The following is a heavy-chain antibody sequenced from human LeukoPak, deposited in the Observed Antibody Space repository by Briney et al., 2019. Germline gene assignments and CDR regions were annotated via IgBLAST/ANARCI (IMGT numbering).Heavy chain of an antibody. CDR1: GGSISSYY. V-gene: IGHV4-59*01. CDR2: IYYSGST. D-gene: IGHD2-15*01. J-gene: IGHJ6*03. CDR3: ARDIGSYCSGGSCPYYYYMDV. Sequence: TSETLSLTCTVSGGSISSYYWSWIRQPPGKGLEWIGYIYYSGSTNYNPSLTSRVTISVDTSKNQFSLKLSSVTAADTAVYYCARDIGSYCSGGSCPYYYYMDVWGKGTTVTVSS.